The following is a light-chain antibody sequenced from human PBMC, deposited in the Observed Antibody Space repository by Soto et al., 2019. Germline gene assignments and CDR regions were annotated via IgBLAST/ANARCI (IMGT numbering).Light chain of an antibody. CDR2: ENN. J-gene: IGLJ3*02. V-gene: IGLV1-51*02. Sequence: QSVLMQPPSVSAAPGQKVTISCSGSSSNIGNNYVSWYQQFPGTAPKLLIYENNKRPSGIPDRFSGSKSGTSATLGITGLQTGDEADYYCGTWDSSLSARVFGGGTKLTVL. CDR1: SSNIGNNY. CDR3: GTWDSSLSARV.